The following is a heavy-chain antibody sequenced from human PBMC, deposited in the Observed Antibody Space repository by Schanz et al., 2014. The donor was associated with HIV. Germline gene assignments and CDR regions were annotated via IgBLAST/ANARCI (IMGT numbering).Heavy chain of an antibody. D-gene: IGHD3-22*01. CDR1: GFNFNSYG. J-gene: IGHJ4*02. Sequence: QVQLVESGGGVVQPGRSLRLSCVASGFNFNSYGMHWVRQAPGKGLEWVAVISYDGRNKKFANSVKGRFTISRDNSKNTLYLQMTTLRIDDTAVYYCAKPEYDSRGSSQSHFDYWGQGTLVTVSS. CDR3: AKPEYDSRGSSQSHFDY. V-gene: IGHV3-30*18. CDR2: ISYDGRNK.